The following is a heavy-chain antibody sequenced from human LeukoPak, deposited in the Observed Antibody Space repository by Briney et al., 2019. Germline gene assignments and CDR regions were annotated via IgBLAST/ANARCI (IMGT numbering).Heavy chain of an antibody. D-gene: IGHD2-2*01. J-gene: IGHJ4*02. Sequence: GGSLRLSCAASGFTFSSYSMNWVRQAPGKGLEWVSSISSSGSFIYYADSLRGRFTTSRDNAKNSLYLQMNSLRAEDTAVYYCARGSCSSVSCNLDSWGQGTLVTVSS. CDR2: ISSSGSFI. V-gene: IGHV3-21*01. CDR3: ARGSCSSVSCNLDS. CDR1: GFTFSSYS.